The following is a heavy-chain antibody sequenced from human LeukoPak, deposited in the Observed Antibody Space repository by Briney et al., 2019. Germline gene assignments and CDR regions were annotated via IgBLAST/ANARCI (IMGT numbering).Heavy chain of an antibody. CDR1: GGSISSYY. V-gene: IGHV4-4*07. CDR3: ARDYCCSTSCYTSPSVD. D-gene: IGHD2-2*02. CDR2: IYTSGST. J-gene: IGHJ4*02. Sequence: SETLSLTCTVSGGSISSYYWSWIRQPAGKGLEWIGRIYTSGSTNYNPSLKSRVTMSVDTSKNQFSLKLSSVTAADTAVYYCARDYCCSTSCYTSPSVDWGQGTLVTVSS.